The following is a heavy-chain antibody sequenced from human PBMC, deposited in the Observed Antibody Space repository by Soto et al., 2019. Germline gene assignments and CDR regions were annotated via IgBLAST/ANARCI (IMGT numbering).Heavy chain of an antibody. CDR2: IYYSGST. V-gene: IGHV4-59*12. CDR3: ARDLDYDFWSGYHHDAFDI. CDR1: GGSISSYY. J-gene: IGHJ3*02. Sequence: SETLSLTCTVSGGSISSYYWSWIRQPPGKGLEWIGYIYYSGSTNYNPSLKSRVTISVDTSKNQFSLKLSSVTAADTAVYYCARDLDYDFWSGYHHDAFDIWGQGTMVTVSS. D-gene: IGHD3-3*01.